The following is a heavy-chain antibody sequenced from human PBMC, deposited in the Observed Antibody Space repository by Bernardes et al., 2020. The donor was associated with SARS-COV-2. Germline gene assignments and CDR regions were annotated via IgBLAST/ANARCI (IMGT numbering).Heavy chain of an antibody. Sequence: SETLSLTCTVAGGSITSSYWSWIRQPPGKGLEWIGEINHSGSTNYNPSLKSRVTISVDTSKNQFSLKLSSVTAADTAVYYCARGPFCSNGVCYDSDAFDMWGQGTMVTVSS. V-gene: IGHV4-34*01. CDR2: INHSGST. J-gene: IGHJ3*02. CDR3: ARGPFCSNGVCYDSDAFDM. D-gene: IGHD2-8*01. CDR1: GGSITSSY.